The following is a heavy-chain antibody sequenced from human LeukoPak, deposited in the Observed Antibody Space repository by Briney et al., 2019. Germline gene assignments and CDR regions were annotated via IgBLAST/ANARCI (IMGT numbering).Heavy chain of an antibody. CDR2: IYYSGST. J-gene: IGHJ5*02. CDR1: GGSISSSSYY. V-gene: IGHV4-39*07. CDR3: ASFNTYYYDSSGYYNWFDP. D-gene: IGHD3-22*01. Sequence: PSETLSLTCTVSGGSISSSSYYWGWIRQPPGKGLEWIGSIYYSGSTYYNPSLKSRVTISVDTSKNQFSLKLSSVTAADTAVYYCASFNTYYYDSSGYYNWFDPWGQGTLVTVSS.